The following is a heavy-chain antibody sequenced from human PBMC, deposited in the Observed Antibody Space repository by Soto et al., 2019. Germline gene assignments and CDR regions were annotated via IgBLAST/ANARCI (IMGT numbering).Heavy chain of an antibody. CDR1: GFTFSTYG. J-gene: IGHJ4*02. D-gene: IGHD2-15*01. CDR3: AKSMPLVAATLSLDY. CDR2: ISYDGSNK. Sequence: QVQLVECGGGVVQPGRSPRLSCAASGFTFSTYGMHWVRQAPGKGLEWVAVISYDGSNKYYADSVKGRFTISRDNSKNTLYLQMNSLRAEDTAVYYCAKSMPLVAATLSLDYWGQGTLVTVSS. V-gene: IGHV3-30*18.